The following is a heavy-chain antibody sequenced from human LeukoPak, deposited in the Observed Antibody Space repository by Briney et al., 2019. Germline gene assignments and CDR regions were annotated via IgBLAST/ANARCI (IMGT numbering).Heavy chain of an antibody. Sequence: GGSLRLSCAASGFTFSSYWMHWVRQAPGKGLVWVSRINSDGSSTSYADSVKGRFTISRDNAKNTLYLQMNSLRAEDTAVYYCARGTGYYDSSGYSSYYYMDVRGKGTTVTVSS. D-gene: IGHD3-22*01. CDR2: INSDGSST. J-gene: IGHJ6*03. V-gene: IGHV3-74*01. CDR3: ARGTGYYDSSGYSSYYYMDV. CDR1: GFTFSSYW.